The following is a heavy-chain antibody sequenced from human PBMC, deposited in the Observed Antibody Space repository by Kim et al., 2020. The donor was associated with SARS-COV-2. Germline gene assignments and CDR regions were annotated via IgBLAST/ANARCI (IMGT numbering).Heavy chain of an antibody. CDR2: YNGNT. V-gene: IGHV1-18*01. Sequence: YNGNTNYAQKLQGRVTMTTDTDTSTAYMELRSLRSDDTAVYYCAREGEDVWGQGTTVTVSS. D-gene: IGHD3-16*01. CDR3: AREGEDV. J-gene: IGHJ6*02.